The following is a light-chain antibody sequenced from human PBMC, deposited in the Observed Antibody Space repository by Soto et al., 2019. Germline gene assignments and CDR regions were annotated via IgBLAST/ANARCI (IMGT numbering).Light chain of an antibody. CDR1: QSVSTH. V-gene: IGKV3-15*01. Sequence: EIVMTQSPATLSVSPGERATLSCRASQSVSTHLAWYQQKPGQDPRLLIYGASTRATGIPARFSGSGSGTEFTLTISSLQSEDFAVFYCQQYRTWPSGTFGQGTKLEIK. J-gene: IGKJ2*01. CDR2: GAS. CDR3: QQYRTWPSGT.